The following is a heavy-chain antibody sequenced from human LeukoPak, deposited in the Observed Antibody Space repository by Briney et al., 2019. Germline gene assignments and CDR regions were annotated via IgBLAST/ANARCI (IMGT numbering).Heavy chain of an antibody. V-gene: IGHV3-23*01. CDR2: VTGSGGST. CDR3: AKDLGSGSPRGFDI. Sequence: GGSLSLSCAASGFTFSSYAMSWVRQAPGKGLEWVSAVTGSGGSTYYADSVNGRFTISRDNSKNTLYLQMNSLRAEDTAVYHCAKDLGSGSPRGFDIWGQGTMVTVSS. J-gene: IGHJ3*02. D-gene: IGHD1-26*01. CDR1: GFTFSSYA.